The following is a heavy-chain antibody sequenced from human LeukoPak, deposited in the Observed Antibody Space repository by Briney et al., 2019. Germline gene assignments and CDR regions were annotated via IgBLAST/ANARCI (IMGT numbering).Heavy chain of an antibody. Sequence: GGSLRLSCAASGFTFDDYAMHWVRQAPGKGLEWVSLTSGDGGSTYYADSVKGRFTISRDNSKNSLYLQMNSLRTEDTALYYCAKGLTYYDILTGLKYYYGMDVWGQGTTVTVSS. V-gene: IGHV3-43*02. CDR2: TSGDGGST. J-gene: IGHJ6*02. CDR3: AKGLTYYDILTGLKYYYGMDV. CDR1: GFTFDDYA. D-gene: IGHD3-9*01.